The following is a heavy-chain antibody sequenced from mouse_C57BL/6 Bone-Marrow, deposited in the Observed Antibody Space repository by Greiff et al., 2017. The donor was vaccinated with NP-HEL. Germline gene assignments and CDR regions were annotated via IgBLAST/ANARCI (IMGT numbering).Heavy chain of an antibody. V-gene: IGHV5-6*01. J-gene: IGHJ3*01. CDR2: ISSGGSYT. CDR1: GFTFSSYG. Sequence: EVKLMESGGDLVKPGGSLKLSCAASGFTFSSYGMSWVRQTPDKRLEWVATISSGGSYTYYPDSVKGRFTISRDNAKNTLYLQMSSLKSEDTAMYYCARQDYYDYDEGFAYWGQGTLVTVSA. CDR3: ARQDYYDYDEGFAY. D-gene: IGHD2-4*01.